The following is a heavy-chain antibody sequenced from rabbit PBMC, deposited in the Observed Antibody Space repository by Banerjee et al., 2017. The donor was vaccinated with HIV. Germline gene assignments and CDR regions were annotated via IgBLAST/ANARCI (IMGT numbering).Heavy chain of an antibody. CDR3: ARDLAGVIGWNFNL. Sequence: QEQLVESGGGLVQPEGSLTLTCTVSGFSLSSSYYMCWVRQAPGKGLEWIACIYAGSGGSTYYASWAKGRFTISKTSSTTVTLQMTSLTAADTATYFCARDLAGVIGWNFNLWGQGTLVTVS. CDR1: GFSLSSSYY. D-gene: IGHD4-1*01. J-gene: IGHJ4*01. CDR2: IYAGSGGST. V-gene: IGHV1S45*01.